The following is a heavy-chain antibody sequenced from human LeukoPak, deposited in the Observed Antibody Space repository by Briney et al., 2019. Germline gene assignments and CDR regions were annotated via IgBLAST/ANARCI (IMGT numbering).Heavy chain of an antibody. Sequence: SETLSLTCTVSGGSIGNYYWTWIRQPPGKGLEWIGYIYYTGSTNYNPSLKSRVTISVATSKNQFSLKLTSVTAADTAVYFCARERGGSKLTGLYGRDYYYMDVWGKGTTVTVSS. CDR3: ARERGGSKLTGLYGRDYYYMDV. D-gene: IGHD6-19*01. V-gene: IGHV4-59*01. CDR1: GGSIGNYY. J-gene: IGHJ6*03. CDR2: IYYTGST.